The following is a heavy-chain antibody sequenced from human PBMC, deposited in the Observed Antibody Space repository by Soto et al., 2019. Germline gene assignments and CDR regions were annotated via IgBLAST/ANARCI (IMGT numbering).Heavy chain of an antibody. CDR1: GFTFSNYA. D-gene: IGHD3-16*01. V-gene: IGHV3-23*01. CDR2: ISGSGGRS. Sequence: EVQLLDSGGGLVQPGGSLRLSCAASGFTFSNYAMTWVRQGPGKGLEWVSGISGSGGRSYYADSVKGRFTISRDNSKSTLDLQMNSLRAEDTAVYYCAKADFVWSSEQPYYFDYWGQGTLVTVSS. J-gene: IGHJ4*02. CDR3: AKADFVWSSEQPYYFDY.